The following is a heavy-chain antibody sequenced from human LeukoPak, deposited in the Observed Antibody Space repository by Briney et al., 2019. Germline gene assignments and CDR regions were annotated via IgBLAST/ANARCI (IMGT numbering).Heavy chain of an antibody. Sequence: ASVKVSCRASGGTFSSYAISWVRQAPGQGLEWMGRIIPILGIANYAQKFQGRVTITADKSTSTAYMELRSLTSDDTAVYYCARVGAYCTSTSCLDYWGQGTLVTVSS. CDR2: IIPILGIA. J-gene: IGHJ4*02. D-gene: IGHD2-2*01. CDR3: ARVGAYCTSTSCLDY. CDR1: GGTFSSYA. V-gene: IGHV1-69*04.